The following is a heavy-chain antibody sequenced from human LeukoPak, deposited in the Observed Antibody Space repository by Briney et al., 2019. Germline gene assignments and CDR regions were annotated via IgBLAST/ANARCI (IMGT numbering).Heavy chain of an antibody. Sequence: ASVKVSCKASGYTFTSYAMNWVRQAPGQGLEWMGWINPNSGGTNYAQKFQGRVTMTRDTSISTAYMELSRLRSDDTAVYYCARGLGIGVDYWGQGTLVTVSS. CDR3: ARGLGIGVDY. V-gene: IGHV1-2*02. CDR1: GYTFTSYA. J-gene: IGHJ4*02. D-gene: IGHD7-27*01. CDR2: INPNSGGT.